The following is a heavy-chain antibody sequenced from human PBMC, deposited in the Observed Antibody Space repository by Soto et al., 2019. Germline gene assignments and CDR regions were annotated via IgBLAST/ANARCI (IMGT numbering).Heavy chain of an antibody. D-gene: IGHD6-6*01. CDR1: GGSISSYY. V-gene: IGHV4-59*01. Sequence: SETLSLTCTVSGGSISSYYWSWIRQPPGKGLEWIGYIYYSGSTNYNPSLKSRVTISVDTSKNQFSLKLSSVTAADTAVYYCARDLGDSSSSFYYYYYMDVWGKGTTVTVSS. CDR3: ARDLGDSSSSFYYYYYMDV. J-gene: IGHJ6*03. CDR2: IYYSGST.